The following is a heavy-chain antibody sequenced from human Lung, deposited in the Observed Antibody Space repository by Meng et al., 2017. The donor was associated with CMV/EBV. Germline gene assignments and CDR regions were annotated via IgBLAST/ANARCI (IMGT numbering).Heavy chain of an antibody. CDR3: ARGSSRDGYNRPLGY. CDR2: IYPNSGGT. J-gene: IGHJ4*02. CDR1: GYTFTGYY. Sequence: ASXXVSXKASGYTFTGYYMHWVRQAPGQGLEWMGWIYPNSGGTNYAQKFQGRVTMTSDTSISTAYMQLSRLRSDDTAVYYCARGSSRDGYNRPLGYWGQGTXVTVSS. V-gene: IGHV1-2*02. D-gene: IGHD5-24*01.